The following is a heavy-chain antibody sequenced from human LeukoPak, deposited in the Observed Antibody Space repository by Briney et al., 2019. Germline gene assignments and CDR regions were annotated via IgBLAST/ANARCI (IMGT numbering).Heavy chain of an antibody. CDR1: GFTFSSYS. V-gene: IGHV4-34*01. D-gene: IGHD6-13*01. CDR3: VRLGRAAGFYFFDY. CDR2: IRHTGST. Sequence: PGGSLRLSCAASGFTFSSYSMNWVRQAPGKGLEWIGEIRHTGSTNYNPSLESRVTISIDTSKRHFSLKLTSVTAADTAVYYCVRLGRAAGFYFFDYWGQGSLVTVSS. J-gene: IGHJ4*02.